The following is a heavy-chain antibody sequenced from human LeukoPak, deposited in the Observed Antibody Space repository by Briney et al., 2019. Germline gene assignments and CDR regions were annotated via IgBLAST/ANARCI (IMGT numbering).Heavy chain of an antibody. D-gene: IGHD3-22*01. CDR2: ISGSGGST. V-gene: IGHV3-23*01. CDR1: GFTFSSYA. CDR3: AKFGYYYDSSGYYSQFDY. Sequence: GGSLRLSCAASGFTFSSYAMSWVRQAPGKGLEWLSAISGSGGSTYYADSVKGRFTISRDNSKNRLYLQMNSLRGEDTAVYYCAKFGYYYDSSGYYSQFDYWGQGTLVTVSS. J-gene: IGHJ4*02.